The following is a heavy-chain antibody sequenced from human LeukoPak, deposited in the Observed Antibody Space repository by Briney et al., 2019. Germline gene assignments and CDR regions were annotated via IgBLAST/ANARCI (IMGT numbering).Heavy chain of an antibody. D-gene: IGHD1-26*01. V-gene: IGHV3-30*02. Sequence: GGSLRLSCAASGFTFSSYGMHWVCQAPGKGLEWVAFIRYDGSNKYYADSVKGRFTISRDNSKNTLYLQMNSLRAEDTAVYYCAKERVGAVDFDYWGQGTLVTVSS. CDR2: IRYDGSNK. CDR3: AKERVGAVDFDY. CDR1: GFTFSSYG. J-gene: IGHJ4*02.